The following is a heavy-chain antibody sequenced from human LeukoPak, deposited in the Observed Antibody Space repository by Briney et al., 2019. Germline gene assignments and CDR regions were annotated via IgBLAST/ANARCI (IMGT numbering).Heavy chain of an antibody. D-gene: IGHD2-2*01. CDR2: IYSGGST. Sequence: GGSLRLSCAAYGFFVSNNYMNWVRQAPGKGLEWVSVIYSGGSTYYADSVKGRFTIFRDNYKNTLYLQMNSLRAEDTAVYYCAHGTVYQLDYWGQGTLVTVSS. CDR3: AHGTVYQLDY. J-gene: IGHJ4*02. V-gene: IGHV3-66*01. CDR1: GFFVSNNY.